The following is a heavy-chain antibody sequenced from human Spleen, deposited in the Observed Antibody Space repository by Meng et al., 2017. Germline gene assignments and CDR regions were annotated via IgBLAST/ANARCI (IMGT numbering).Heavy chain of an antibody. CDR1: GGTFSNYA. CDR2: IIPLFDTA. J-gene: IGHJ4*02. V-gene: IGHV1-69*13. Sequence: SVKVSCKASGGTFSNYAFSWVRQVPGQGLEWMGGIIPLFDTANYAQKFLGRVTISADESTSTAYMELSSLRSEDTAVYFCASSGNYRIYYFDYWGQGTLVTVSS. D-gene: IGHD3-22*01. CDR3: ASSGNYRIYYFDY.